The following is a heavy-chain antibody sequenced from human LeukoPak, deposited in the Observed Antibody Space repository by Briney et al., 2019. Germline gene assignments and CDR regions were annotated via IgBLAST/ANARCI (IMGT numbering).Heavy chain of an antibody. CDR3: AKCRSESITAAGNY. J-gene: IGHJ4*02. Sequence: GGSLRLSCAASGFTFSSYAMSWVRQAPGKGLEWVSSISGSGGSTHYADSVKGRFTISRDNSKKTPYLQMNSLRAEDTAVYYCAKCRSESITAAGNYWGQGALVTVSS. CDR1: GFTFSSYA. D-gene: IGHD6-13*01. V-gene: IGHV3-23*01. CDR2: ISGSGGST.